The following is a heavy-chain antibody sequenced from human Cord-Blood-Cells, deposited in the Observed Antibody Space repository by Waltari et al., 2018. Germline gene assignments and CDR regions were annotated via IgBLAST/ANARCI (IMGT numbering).Heavy chain of an antibody. D-gene: IGHD7-27*01. Sequence: QVQLQQWGAGLLKPSETLSLTCAVHGGSFSGYYWSWIRQPPGKGLEWIGEITDSGSTNYNPSLKSRVTISVDTSKNQFSLKLSSVTAADTAVYYCAGRTGDRDYWGQGTLVTVSS. CDR1: GGSFSGYY. CDR2: ITDSGST. CDR3: AGRTGDRDY. V-gene: IGHV4-34*01. J-gene: IGHJ4*02.